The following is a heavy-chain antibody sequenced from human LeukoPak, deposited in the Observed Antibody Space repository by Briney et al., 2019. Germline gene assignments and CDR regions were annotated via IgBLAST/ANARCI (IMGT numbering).Heavy chain of an antibody. CDR1: GFTFSSYW. D-gene: IGHD5-12*01. CDR3: AKDNVKVTTIRRVPHYMDV. CDR2: INQDGSEK. Sequence: GGSLRLSCAASGFTFSSYWMSWVRQAPGKGLEWVANINQDGSEKYYVDSVKGRFTISRDNAKNSLYLQMNSLRAEDTAVHYCAKDNVKVTTIRRVPHYMDVWGKGTTVTISS. J-gene: IGHJ6*03. V-gene: IGHV3-7*01.